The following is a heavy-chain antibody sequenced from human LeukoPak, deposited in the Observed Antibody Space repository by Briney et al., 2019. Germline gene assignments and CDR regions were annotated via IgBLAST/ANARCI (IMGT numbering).Heavy chain of an antibody. J-gene: IGHJ4*02. CDR2: ISPNSGDT. CDR1: GHTFTGYY. V-gene: IGHV1-2*06. CDR3: ARSGVDTYGLQASGDFDY. D-gene: IGHD5-18*01. Sequence: ASVTVSCTASGHTFTGYYVHWVRQAPGQGLEWMGRISPNSGDTNYAQKFQGRVTMTRDTSSSTAYMELSRLRSDDTAVYYCARSGVDTYGLQASGDFDYWGQGILVTVSS.